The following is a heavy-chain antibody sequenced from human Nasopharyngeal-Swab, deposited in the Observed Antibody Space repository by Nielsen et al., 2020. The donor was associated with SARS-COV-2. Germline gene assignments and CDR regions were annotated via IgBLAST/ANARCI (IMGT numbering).Heavy chain of an antibody. Sequence: VPCTGCGGLCSFFAIRWARPAPGHGPEWMGGIIPIFGTSNYAQKFQGRVTITADEFTSTAYMELSSLRSEDTAVYYCARGGWKRYYYYYYMDVWGKGTTVTVSS. CDR1: GGLCSFFA. V-gene: IGHV1-69*01. CDR2: IIPIFGTS. D-gene: IGHD6-19*01. CDR3: ARGGWKRYYYYYYMDV. J-gene: IGHJ6*03.